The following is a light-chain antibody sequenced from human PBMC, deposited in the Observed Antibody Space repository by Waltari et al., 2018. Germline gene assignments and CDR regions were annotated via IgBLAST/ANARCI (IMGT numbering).Light chain of an antibody. CDR3: QQYGSSPWT. CDR1: QSVSSSY. Sequence: EIVLTQSPGTLSLSPGERATLSCRASQSVSSSYLAWYQQKPGQAPRVLIHGASNRATGNPDRFSGSWAGTEFTLTISRLGPEDFAVYYCQQYGSSPWTFGQGTKVEIK. V-gene: IGKV3-20*01. J-gene: IGKJ1*01. CDR2: GAS.